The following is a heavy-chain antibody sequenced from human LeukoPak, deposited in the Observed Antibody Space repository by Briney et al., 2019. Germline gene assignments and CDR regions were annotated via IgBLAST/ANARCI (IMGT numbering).Heavy chain of an antibody. Sequence: GGSLRLSCEASGXTFSSYALTWVRQAPGKGLEWVSGITGSGDTTFYADSVKDRFTISRDNSKNTLFLQMNSLRAEDTAVYYCAKDRAQQLVLDFWGQGTLVTVSS. D-gene: IGHD6-13*01. V-gene: IGHV3-23*01. CDR3: AKDRAQQLVLDF. J-gene: IGHJ4*02. CDR1: GXTFSSYA. CDR2: ITGSGDTT.